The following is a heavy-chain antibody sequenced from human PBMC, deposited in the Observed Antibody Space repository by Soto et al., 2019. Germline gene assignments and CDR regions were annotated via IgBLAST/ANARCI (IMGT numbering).Heavy chain of an antibody. D-gene: IGHD5-12*01. CDR2: ISNDGNTR. J-gene: IGHJ4*02. CDR3: AASRTSASGSPIAY. V-gene: IGHV3-30*04. Sequence: QVQLVESGGGVGQPGRSLRLSCAASGFTFTNYAMHWVRQAPGKGLEWVAVISNDGNTRYYAESVKGRFSISRDNLNNTLYVQMNKLKNEDTAVYYCAASRTSASGSPIAYWGQGTLVTVSS. CDR1: GFTFTNYA.